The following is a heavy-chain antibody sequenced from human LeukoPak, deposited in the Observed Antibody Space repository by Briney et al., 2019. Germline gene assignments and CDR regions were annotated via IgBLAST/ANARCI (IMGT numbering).Heavy chain of an antibody. CDR1: GFTFSSYW. CDR3: ARKGYYYDSSGYYYGVAYFDY. J-gene: IGHJ4*02. Sequence: GGSLRLSCAASGFTFSSYWMHWVRQAPGKGLEWVSGINWNGGSTGYADSVKGRFTISRDNAKNSLYLQMNSLRAEDTALYYCARKGYYYDSSGYYYGVAYFDYWGQGTLVTVSS. CDR2: INWNGGST. V-gene: IGHV3-20*04. D-gene: IGHD3-22*01.